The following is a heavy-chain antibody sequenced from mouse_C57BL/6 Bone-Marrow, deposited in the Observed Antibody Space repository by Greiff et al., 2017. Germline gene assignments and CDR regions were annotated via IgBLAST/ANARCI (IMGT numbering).Heavy chain of an antibody. J-gene: IGHJ1*03. CDR1: GYTFTSYG. V-gene: IGHV1-81*01. D-gene: IGHD1-1*01. CDR3: ARVFITTVVATNFDV. CDR2: IYSRSGNT. Sequence: QVQLQQSGAELARPGASVKLSCKASGYTFTSYGISWVKQRTGQGLEWIGEIYSRSGNTSSNEKFKGKGTLTADKSSSTAYLELPSLTSEDSAVYFCARVFITTVVATNFDVWGTGTTVTVSS.